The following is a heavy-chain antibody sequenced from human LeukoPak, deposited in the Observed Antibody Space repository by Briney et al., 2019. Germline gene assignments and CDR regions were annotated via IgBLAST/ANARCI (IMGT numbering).Heavy chain of an antibody. CDR1: GFTFSSYP. V-gene: IGHV3-64*01. Sequence: GGSLRLSXTASGFTFSSYPMHWVRQAPGKGLEYVSAILGNGDSSFYANSVKGRFTISRDNSKNTLYLQMGSLRADDMAVYYCARDATSGWSFDYWGQGTQVTVSS. CDR2: ILGNGDSS. J-gene: IGHJ4*02. D-gene: IGHD6-19*01. CDR3: ARDATSGWSFDY.